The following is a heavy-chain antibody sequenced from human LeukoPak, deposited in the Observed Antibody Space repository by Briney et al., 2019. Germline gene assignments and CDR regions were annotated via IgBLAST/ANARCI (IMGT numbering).Heavy chain of an antibody. CDR1: GGTFSSYA. J-gene: IGHJ6*02. D-gene: IGHD2-15*01. V-gene: IGHV1-69*13. CDR3: AGQLVVVAAYGYYYGMDV. CDR2: IIPIFGTA. Sequence: SVNVSCKASGGTFSSYAISWVRQAPGQGLEWMGGIIPIFGTANYAQKFQGRVTITADESTSTAYMELSSLRSEDTAVYYCAGQLVVVAAYGYYYGMDVWGQGTTVTVSS.